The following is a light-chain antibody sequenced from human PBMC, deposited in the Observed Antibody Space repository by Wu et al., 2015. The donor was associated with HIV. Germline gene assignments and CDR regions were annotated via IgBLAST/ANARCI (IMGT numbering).Light chain of an antibody. Sequence: DIQMTQSPSSLSASVGDRVNITCRASQSISNSLNWYQQKPGKAPNLLIYAASSLQNGVPSRFSGSRSGTQFTLTINSLQTEDSATYYCQQSYNDPLMYSFGQGTKVEIK. CDR2: AAS. V-gene: IGKV1-39*01. CDR1: QSISNS. CDR3: QQSYNDPLMYS. J-gene: IGKJ2*03.